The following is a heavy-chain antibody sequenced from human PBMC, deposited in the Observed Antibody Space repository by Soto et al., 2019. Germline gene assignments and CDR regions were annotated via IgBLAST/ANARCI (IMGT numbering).Heavy chain of an antibody. CDR2: IYHSGST. Sequence: PSETLSLTCTVSGGSISSSSYYWGWIRQPPGKGLEWIGSIYHSGSTYYNPSLKSRVTISVDRSKNQFSLKLSSVTAADTAVYYCARTESGTFDPWGQGTLVTVSS. J-gene: IGHJ5*02. CDR3: ARTESGTFDP. D-gene: IGHD1-7*01. V-gene: IGHV4-39*07. CDR1: GGSISSSSYY.